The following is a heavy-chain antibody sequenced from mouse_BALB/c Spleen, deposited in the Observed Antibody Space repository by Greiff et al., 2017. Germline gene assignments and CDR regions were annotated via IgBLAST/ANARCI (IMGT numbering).Heavy chain of an antibody. CDR2: INPYNDGT. Sequence: EVQLQQSGPELVKPGASVKMSCKASGYTFTSYVMHWVKQKPGQGLEWIGYINPYNDGTKYNEKFKGKATLTSDKSSSTAYMELSSLTSEDSAVYYCAIYYGSSYGTWFAYWGQGTLVTVSA. D-gene: IGHD1-1*01. V-gene: IGHV1-14*01. CDR1: GYTFTSYV. J-gene: IGHJ3*01. CDR3: AIYYGSSYGTWFAY.